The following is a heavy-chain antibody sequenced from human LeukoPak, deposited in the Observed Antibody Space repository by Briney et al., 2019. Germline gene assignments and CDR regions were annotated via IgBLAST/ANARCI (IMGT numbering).Heavy chain of an antibody. Sequence: GGSLRLSCAASGFTFSSYWMSWVRQAPGKGLEWVANIKQDGSEKYYVDSVKGRFTIPRDNAKNSLYLQMNSLRAEDTAVYYCARDPELRFLEEGAFDIWGQGTMVTVSS. CDR3: ARDPELRFLEEGAFDI. D-gene: IGHD3-3*01. CDR2: IKQDGSEK. V-gene: IGHV3-7*01. CDR1: GFTFSSYW. J-gene: IGHJ3*02.